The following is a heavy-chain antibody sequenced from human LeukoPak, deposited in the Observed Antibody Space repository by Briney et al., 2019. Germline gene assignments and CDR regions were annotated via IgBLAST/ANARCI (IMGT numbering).Heavy chain of an antibody. CDR3: ARGPRDPTEYCSRGTCSPTYDV. Sequence: SGGSLRLSCAASGFTFSDYEMNRVRQAPGKGLEWVSYISSSGRGICYADSVKGRFTISRDNAKNSLYLQMNSLRADDTAIYYCARGPRDPTEYCSRGTCSPTYDVWGQGTLVTVSS. CDR2: ISSSGRGI. J-gene: IGHJ4*02. V-gene: IGHV3-48*03. CDR1: GFTFSDYE. D-gene: IGHD2-15*01.